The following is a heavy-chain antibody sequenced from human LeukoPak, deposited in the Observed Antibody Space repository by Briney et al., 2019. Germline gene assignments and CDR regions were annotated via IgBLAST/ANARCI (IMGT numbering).Heavy chain of an antibody. CDR1: GGSISSGGYY. D-gene: IGHD3-3*01. J-gene: IGHJ5*02. CDR3: ARDQHEGYYDFWSGSSTFDP. Sequence: SETLSLTCTVSGGSISSGGYYWSWIRQPAGKGLEWIGRIYTSGSTNYNPSLKSRVTMSVDTSKNQFSLKLSSVTAADTAVYYCARDQHEGYYDFWSGSSTFDPWGQGTLVTVSS. CDR2: IYTSGST. V-gene: IGHV4-61*02.